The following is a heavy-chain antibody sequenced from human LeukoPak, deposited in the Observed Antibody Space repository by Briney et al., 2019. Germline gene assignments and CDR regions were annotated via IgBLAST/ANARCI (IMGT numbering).Heavy chain of an antibody. Sequence: SETLSLTCAVYGGSFSGYYWSWIRQPPGKGLEWIGEINHSGSTNYNPSLKSRVTISVDTSKNQFSLKLSSVTAADTAVYYCARGRGYCSGGSCRGKFYYYYYMDVWGKGTTVTVSS. CDR3: ARGRGYCSGGSCRGKFYYYYYMDV. V-gene: IGHV4-34*01. CDR2: INHSGST. CDR1: GGSFSGYY. J-gene: IGHJ6*03. D-gene: IGHD2-15*01.